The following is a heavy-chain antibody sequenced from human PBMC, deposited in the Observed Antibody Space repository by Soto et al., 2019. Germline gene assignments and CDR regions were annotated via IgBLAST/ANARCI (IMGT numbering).Heavy chain of an antibody. J-gene: IGHJ6*02. CDR1: GFTFSSYA. Sequence: PGGSLRLSCAASGFTFSSYAMSWVRQAPGKGLEWVSAISGSGGSTYYADSVKGRFTISRDNSKNTLYLQMNSLRAEDTAVYYCAKEVEVAGTVSSYSGREVWGQGPRSPSP. CDR3: AKEVEVAGTVSSYSGREV. CDR2: ISGSGGST. V-gene: IGHV3-23*01. D-gene: IGHD6-19*01.